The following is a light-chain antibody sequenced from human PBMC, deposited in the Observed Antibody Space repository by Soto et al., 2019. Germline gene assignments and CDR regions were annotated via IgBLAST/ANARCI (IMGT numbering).Light chain of an antibody. CDR3: QQYGSSPFP. Sequence: EIVLTQSPGPLSLSPGERATLSCRAGQSVSSTYLAWYQQKPAQAPRLLIYAASSRATGITDRFSGSVSGTDFTLTSSRLEPEDFAVYYCQQYGSSPFPFGPGTKVDIK. V-gene: IGKV3-20*01. CDR1: QSVSSTY. J-gene: IGKJ3*01. CDR2: AAS.